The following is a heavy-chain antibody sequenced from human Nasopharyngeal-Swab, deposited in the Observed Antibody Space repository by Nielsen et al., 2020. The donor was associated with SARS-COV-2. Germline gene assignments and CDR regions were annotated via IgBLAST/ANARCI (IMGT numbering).Heavy chain of an antibody. J-gene: IGHJ6*02. CDR1: GYTFTSYD. Sequence: SVKVSCKASGYTFTSYDISWVRQAPGQGLEWMGGIIPIFGTANYAQKFQGRVTITADKSTSTAYMELSSLRSEDTAVYYCARSITMVRGVMYLDVWGQGTTVTASS. CDR2: IIPIFGTA. CDR3: ARSITMVRGVMYLDV. D-gene: IGHD3-10*01. V-gene: IGHV1-69*06.